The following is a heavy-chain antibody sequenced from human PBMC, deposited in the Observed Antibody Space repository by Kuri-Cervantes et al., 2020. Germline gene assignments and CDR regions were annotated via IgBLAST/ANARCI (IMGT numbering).Heavy chain of an antibody. D-gene: IGHD3/OR15-3a*01. J-gene: IGHJ6*02. CDR2: MNPNSGNT. Sequence: ASVKVSCKASGYTLTSYGINWVRQATGQGLEWMGWMNPNSGNTGYAQKFQGRVTMTRNTSISAAYMELSSLRSEDTAVYYCARCYDLLSGMDVWGQGTTVTVSS. V-gene: IGHV1-8*02. CDR1: GYTLTSYG. CDR3: ARCYDLLSGMDV.